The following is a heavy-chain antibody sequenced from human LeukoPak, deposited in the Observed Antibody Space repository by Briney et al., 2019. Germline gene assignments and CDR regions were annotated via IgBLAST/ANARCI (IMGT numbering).Heavy chain of an antibody. Sequence: SETLSLTCAVYGGSFSGYYWSWIRQPPGKGLEWIGEINHSGSTNYNPSLKSRVTISVDTSKNQFSLKLSSVTAADTAVCYCARHTPRYYYGSGSQHFDYWGQGTLVTVSS. D-gene: IGHD3-10*01. J-gene: IGHJ4*02. V-gene: IGHV4-34*01. CDR3: ARHTPRYYYGSGSQHFDY. CDR2: INHSGST. CDR1: GGSFSGYY.